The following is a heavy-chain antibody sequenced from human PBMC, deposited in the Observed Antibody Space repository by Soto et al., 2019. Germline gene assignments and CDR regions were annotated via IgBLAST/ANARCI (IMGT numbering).Heavy chain of an antibody. D-gene: IGHD2-15*01. CDR3: ARDRPKGCSGGSCHSDY. V-gene: IGHV1-18*01. J-gene: IGHJ4*02. CDR1: GYTFTSYG. Sequence: QVQLVQSGAEVKKPGASVKVSCKASGYTFTSYGISWVRQAPGQGLEWMGWISAYNGNTNYAQKLQDRVTMTTDTSTSTAYMELRSLRSDDTAVYYCARDRPKGCSGGSCHSDYWGQGTLVTVSS. CDR2: ISAYNGNT.